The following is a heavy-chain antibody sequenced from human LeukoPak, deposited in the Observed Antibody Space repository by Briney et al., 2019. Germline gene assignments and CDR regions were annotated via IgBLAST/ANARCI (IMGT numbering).Heavy chain of an antibody. J-gene: IGHJ4*02. Sequence: GGSLRLSCAVSGFTFSSYWMHWVRQAPGKGLVWVSRIDRDGSRINYADSVKGRFTISRDNGKNTVFLQMNSLRAEDAAVYYCVRGNDYGGPHYWGQGTLVTVSS. CDR1: GFTFSSYW. CDR3: VRGNDYGGPHY. V-gene: IGHV3-74*01. CDR2: IDRDGSRI. D-gene: IGHD4-23*01.